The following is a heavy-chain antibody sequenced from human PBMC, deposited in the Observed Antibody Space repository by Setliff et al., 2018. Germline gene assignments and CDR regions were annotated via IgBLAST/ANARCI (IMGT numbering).Heavy chain of an antibody. CDR2: IYHSGST. J-gene: IGHJ6*02. V-gene: IGHV4-4*02. Sequence: SETLSLTCAVSGGSISSSNWWSWVRQPPGKGLEWIGEIYHSGSTNCNPSLKGRVTISVDKSKNQFSLKLSSVTAADTAVYYCARFTGTTPYYYGMDVWGQGTTVTVSS. D-gene: IGHD1-7*01. CDR1: GGSISSSNW. CDR3: ARFTGTTPYYYGMDV.